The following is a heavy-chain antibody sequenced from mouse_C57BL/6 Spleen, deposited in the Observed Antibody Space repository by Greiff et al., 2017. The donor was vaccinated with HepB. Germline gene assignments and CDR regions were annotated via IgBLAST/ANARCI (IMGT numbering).Heavy chain of an antibody. Sequence: EVQLVESGGGLVKPGGSLKLSCAASGFTFSSYAMSWVRQTPEKRLEWVATISDGGSYTYYPDNVKGRFTISRDNAKNNLYLQMSHLKSEDTAMYYCARAYGSYAMDYWGQGTSVTVSS. J-gene: IGHJ4*01. V-gene: IGHV5-4*01. CDR2: ISDGGSYT. CDR1: GFTFSSYA. CDR3: ARAYGSYAMDY. D-gene: IGHD2-10*02.